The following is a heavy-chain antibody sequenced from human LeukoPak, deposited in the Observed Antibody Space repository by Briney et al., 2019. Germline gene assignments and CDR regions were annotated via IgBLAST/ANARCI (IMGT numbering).Heavy chain of an antibody. CDR1: GFTVSSKD. Sequence: GGSLRLSCAASGFTVSSKDMNWVRQAPGKGLEWVSSISSSSSYIYYADSVKGRFTISRDNAKNSLYLQMNSLRAEDTAVYYCARDRYYDSSGLDYWGQGTLVTVSS. CDR2: ISSSSSYI. CDR3: ARDRYYDSSGLDY. V-gene: IGHV3-21*01. D-gene: IGHD3-22*01. J-gene: IGHJ4*02.